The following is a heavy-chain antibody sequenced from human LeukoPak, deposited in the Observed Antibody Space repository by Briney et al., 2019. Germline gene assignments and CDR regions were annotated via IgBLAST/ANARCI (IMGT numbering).Heavy chain of an antibody. J-gene: IGHJ4*02. V-gene: IGHV3-23*01. CDR2: ITAGGGDT. Sequence: GGSLRLSCAASGFSFNEYAMSWVRQAPGKGLEWISAITAGGGDTYHADSVKGRFTISRTNSGNSLYLQMNSLRVEDSAVYHCAKGGRTSRPYYFDFWGQGTLVTVSS. CDR1: GFSFNEYA. D-gene: IGHD3/OR15-3a*01. CDR3: AKGGRTSRPYYFDF.